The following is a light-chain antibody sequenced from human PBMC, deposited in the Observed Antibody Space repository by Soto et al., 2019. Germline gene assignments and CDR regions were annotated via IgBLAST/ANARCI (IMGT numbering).Light chain of an antibody. Sequence: QSALTQPASVSGSPGQSITISCTGTSSDVGGYNYVSWYQPHPGKAPKLMIYEVSNRPSEVSNRFSGSKSGNTASLTISGLQAEDEGNYYCSSYTSGSTLVVFGGGTKLTVL. V-gene: IGLV2-14*01. J-gene: IGLJ2*01. CDR2: EVS. CDR1: SSDVGGYNY. CDR3: SSYTSGSTLVV.